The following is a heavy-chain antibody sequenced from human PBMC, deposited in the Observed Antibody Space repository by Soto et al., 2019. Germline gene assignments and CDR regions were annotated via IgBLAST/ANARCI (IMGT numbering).Heavy chain of an antibody. J-gene: IGHJ4*02. CDR1: GGSISSYY. D-gene: IGHD3-3*01. CDR2: IYYSGST. Sequence: SETLSLTCTVSGGSISSYYWSWIRQPPGKGLEWIGYIYYSGSTNYNPSLTIRVTISLDTSKSQFSLKLSSVTAADTAVYFCARMEGRATISYYFDFWGPGALVTVSS. V-gene: IGHV4-59*08. CDR3: ARMEGRATISYYFDF.